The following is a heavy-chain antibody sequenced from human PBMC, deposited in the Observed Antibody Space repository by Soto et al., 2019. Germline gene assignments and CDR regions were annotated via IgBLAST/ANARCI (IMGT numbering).Heavy chain of an antibody. Sequence: GGSLRLSCTSSGFTFNSYAMSWVRQASGKGLEWVSVISTSEGSAYYSASVKGRFTISRENSKNTLHLKLSSRRTEDSSVYCYVTDGSIALAGRHGGQGTMVTVSS. CDR1: GFTFNSYA. CDR3: VTDGSIALAGRH. CDR2: ISTSEGSA. D-gene: IGHD6-19*01. V-gene: IGHV3-23*01. J-gene: IGHJ4*02.